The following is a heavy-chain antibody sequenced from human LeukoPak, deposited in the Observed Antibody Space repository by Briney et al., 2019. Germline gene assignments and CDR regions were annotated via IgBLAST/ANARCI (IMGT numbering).Heavy chain of an antibody. CDR3: ARHGPGYSSGWGASADY. V-gene: IGHV5-51*01. CDR2: IYPGDSDT. D-gene: IGHD6-19*01. J-gene: IGHJ4*02. CDR1: GYNFTYYW. Sequence: GESLKISCKGSGYNFTYYWIGWVRQMSGKGLEWMGSIYPGDSDTRYSPSFQGQVTLSADKSISTAYLQWSSLKASDTAMYYCARHGPGYSSGWGASADYWGQGTLVTVSS.